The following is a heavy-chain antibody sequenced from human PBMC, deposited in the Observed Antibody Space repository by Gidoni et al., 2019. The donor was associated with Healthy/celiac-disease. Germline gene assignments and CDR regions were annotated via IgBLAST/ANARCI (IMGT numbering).Heavy chain of an antibody. V-gene: IGHV4-31*01. J-gene: IGHJ6*02. CDR2: IYYSGST. CDR3: LRGMDV. D-gene: IGHD1-26*01. Sequence: LEGIGYIYYSGSTYYNPSLKSLVTISVDTSKNQFSLKLSSVTAADTAVYYCLRGMDVWGQGTTVTVSS.